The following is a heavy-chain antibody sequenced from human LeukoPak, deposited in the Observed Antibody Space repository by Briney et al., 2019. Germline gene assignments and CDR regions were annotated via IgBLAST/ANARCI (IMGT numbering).Heavy chain of an antibody. Sequence: GSLRLSCAASGFTFSSYSMNWVRQAPGKGLEWVSYISSSSSTIYYADSVKGRFTISRDNAKNSLYLQMNSLRAEDTAVYYCARDDNGSYDYVWGSYRTVGDAFDIWGQGTMVTVSS. V-gene: IGHV3-48*04. CDR1: GFTFSSYS. J-gene: IGHJ3*02. CDR2: ISSSSSTI. D-gene: IGHD3-16*02. CDR3: ARDDNGSYDYVWGSYRTVGDAFDI.